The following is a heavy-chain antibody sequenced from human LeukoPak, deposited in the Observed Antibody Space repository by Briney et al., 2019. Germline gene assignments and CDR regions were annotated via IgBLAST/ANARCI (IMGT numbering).Heavy chain of an antibody. D-gene: IGHD6-13*01. CDR1: GGSITSSSHF. CDR3: AREEASAGDY. Sequence: PSETLSLTCTVSGGSITSSSHFWAWIRQPPGKGLEWIASIHYTGSTFYSPSLQSRVTISVDTSKNQLSLNLRSVTATDTAVYYCAREEASAGDYWGQGTLVTVSS. CDR2: IHYTGST. V-gene: IGHV4-39*01. J-gene: IGHJ4*02.